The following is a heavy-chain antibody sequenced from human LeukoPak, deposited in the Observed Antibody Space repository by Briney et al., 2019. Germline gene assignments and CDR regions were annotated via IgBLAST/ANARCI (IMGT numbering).Heavy chain of an antibody. CDR3: ARGSPYYGSGDRDAFDI. CDR2: ISSSSSTI. D-gene: IGHD3-10*01. Sequence: GGSLRLSCAASGFTFSSYSMNWVRQASGKGLEWLSYISSSSSTIYYADSVKGRFTISRDNAKNSLYLQMNSLRDEDTAVYYCARGSPYYGSGDRDAFDIWGQGTMVTVSS. J-gene: IGHJ3*02. V-gene: IGHV3-48*02. CDR1: GFTFSSYS.